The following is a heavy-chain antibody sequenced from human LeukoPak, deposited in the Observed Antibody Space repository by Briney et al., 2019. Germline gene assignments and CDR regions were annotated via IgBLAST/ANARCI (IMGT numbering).Heavy chain of an antibody. CDR1: GFTFSSYS. CDR2: ISSSSSYI. D-gene: IGHD3-16*02. CDR3: AKGGFRYFAP. Sequence: GGSLRLSCAASGFTFSSYSMNWGRQAPGKGLEWVSSISSSSSYIYYADSVKGRFTISRDNAKNSLYLQMNSLRAEDTAVYYCAKGGFRYFAPWGQGTLVTVSS. V-gene: IGHV3-21*01. J-gene: IGHJ5*02.